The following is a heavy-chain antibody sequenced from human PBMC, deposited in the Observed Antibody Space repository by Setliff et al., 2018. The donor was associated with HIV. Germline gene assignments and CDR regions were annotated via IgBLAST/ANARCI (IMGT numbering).Heavy chain of an antibody. D-gene: IGHD1-26*01. Sequence: SETLSLTCTVSGASISSSSHHWAWIRQPPGKGLEYIGNIYYTGSTHHNPSLESRVATSVDTSKNQFALKLSSVTAADTAVYYCARIVRWELVATSTFFYYYMDVWGKGTTVTVSS. CDR2: IYYTGST. CDR1: GASISSSSHH. J-gene: IGHJ6*03. V-gene: IGHV4-39*01. CDR3: ARIVRWELVATSTFFYYYMDV.